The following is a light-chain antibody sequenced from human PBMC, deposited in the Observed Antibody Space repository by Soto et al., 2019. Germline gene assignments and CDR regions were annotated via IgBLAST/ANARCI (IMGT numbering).Light chain of an antibody. Sequence: IQMTQSPSSLSTSIGDRVTITCRASQGISSSLAWYQQKPGKAPTLLISDVSRLESGVPSRFSGSGSGTEFTLTISGLQPDDFATYYCHQYNYLHTFGQGTKLEIK. CDR2: DVS. V-gene: IGKV1D-13*01. J-gene: IGKJ2*01. CDR3: HQYNYLHT. CDR1: QGISSS.